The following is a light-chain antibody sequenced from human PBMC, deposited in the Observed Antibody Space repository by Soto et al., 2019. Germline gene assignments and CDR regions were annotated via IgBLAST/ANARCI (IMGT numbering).Light chain of an antibody. CDR1: SSDVGRYES. CDR2: DVS. V-gene: IGLV2-11*01. CDR3: CSFAGSYTYV. J-gene: IGLJ1*01. Sequence: QSVLTQPRSVSGSPGQSVTISCTGSSSDVGRYESVSWYQQHPGKVPKLIIYDVSERPAGVPDRFSGPKSGNTASLTISGLQAEDEADYSCCSFAGSYTYVFGGGTKVTVL.